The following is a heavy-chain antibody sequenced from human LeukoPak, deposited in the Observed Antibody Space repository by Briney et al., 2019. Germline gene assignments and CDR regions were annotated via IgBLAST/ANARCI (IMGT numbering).Heavy chain of an antibody. J-gene: IGHJ4*01. CDR3: ARAPRELFDY. CDR2: ISSSSSYI. D-gene: IGHD3-10*01. CDR1: GFTFSSYS. V-gene: IGHV3-21*01. Sequence: GGSLRLSYAASGFTFSSYSMNWVRQAPGKGLEWVSSISSSSSYIYYADSVKGRFTISRDNAKNSLYLQMNSLRAEDTAVYYCARAPRELFDYWGQGTLVTVSS.